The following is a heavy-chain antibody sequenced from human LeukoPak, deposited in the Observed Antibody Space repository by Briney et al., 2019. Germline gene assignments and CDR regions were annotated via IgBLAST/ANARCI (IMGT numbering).Heavy chain of an antibody. V-gene: IGHV1-69*04. D-gene: IGHD3-22*01. CDR1: GYTFIGYY. CDR2: IIPILGIA. Sequence: ASVKVSCKASGYTFIGYYMHWVRQAPGQGLEWMGRIIPILGIANYAQKFQGRVTITADKSTSTAYMELSSLRSEDTAAYYCARDRGLRDDSSGYYALKGYYFDYWGQGTLVTVSS. J-gene: IGHJ4*02. CDR3: ARDRGLRDDSSGYYALKGYYFDY.